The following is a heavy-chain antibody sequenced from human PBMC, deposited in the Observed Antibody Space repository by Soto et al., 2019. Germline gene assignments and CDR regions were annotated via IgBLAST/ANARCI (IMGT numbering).Heavy chain of an antibody. V-gene: IGHV3-21*01. D-gene: IGHD3-3*01. CDR3: ARGKYYDFWSGYYSGYYYMDV. Sequence: EVQLVESGGGLVKPGGSLRLSCAASGFTFSSYSMNWVRQAPGKGLEGVSSISSSSSYIYYADSVKGRFTISRDNAKNSLYLQMNSLRAEDTAVYYCARGKYYDFWSGYYSGYYYMDVWGKGTTVTVSS. CDR1: GFTFSSYS. CDR2: ISSSSSYI. J-gene: IGHJ6*03.